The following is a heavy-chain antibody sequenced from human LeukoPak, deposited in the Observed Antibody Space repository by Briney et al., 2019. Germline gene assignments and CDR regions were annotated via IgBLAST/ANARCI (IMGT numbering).Heavy chain of an antibody. Sequence: EASVKVSCKASGYTFTGYYMHWVRQAPGQGLEWMGWINPNSGNTGYAQKFQGRVTITRNTSISTAYMELSSLRSEDTAVYYCARGTGGLVHYYYMDVWGKGTTVTVSS. J-gene: IGHJ6*03. CDR2: INPNSGNT. D-gene: IGHD6-19*01. CDR3: ARGTGGLVHYYYMDV. V-gene: IGHV1-8*03. CDR1: GYTFTGYY.